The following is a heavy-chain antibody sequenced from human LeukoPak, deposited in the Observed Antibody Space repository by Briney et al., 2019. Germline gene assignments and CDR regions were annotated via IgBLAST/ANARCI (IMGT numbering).Heavy chain of an antibody. J-gene: IGHJ4*02. Sequence: GGSLRLSCAASGFTFSDYYMSWIRQAPGKGLEWVSYISSSGNIIYYADSVKGRFTISRDNAKNSLYLQMNSLGAEDTAVYYCARRRYNWNAIDYWGQGTLVTVSS. V-gene: IGHV3-11*01. CDR2: ISSSGNII. D-gene: IGHD1-20*01. CDR1: GFTFSDYY. CDR3: ARRRYNWNAIDY.